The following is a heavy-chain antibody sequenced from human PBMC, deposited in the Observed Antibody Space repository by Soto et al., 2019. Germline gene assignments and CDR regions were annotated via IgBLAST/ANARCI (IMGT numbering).Heavy chain of an antibody. D-gene: IGHD4-17*01. Sequence: ASVKVSCKASGYTFTSYGISWVRQAPGQGLEWMGWISTYNGNTNYAQKLQGRVTMTTDTSTSTFYMELRSLRFDDTALYYCAREYGDYFFFDYWGQGTLVTVSS. V-gene: IGHV1-18*01. CDR3: AREYGDYFFFDY. CDR2: ISTYNGNT. CDR1: GYTFTSYG. J-gene: IGHJ4*02.